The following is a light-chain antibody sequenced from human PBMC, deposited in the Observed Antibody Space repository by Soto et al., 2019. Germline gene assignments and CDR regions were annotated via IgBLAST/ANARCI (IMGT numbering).Light chain of an antibody. CDR1: SGNSTSI. CDR2: LEGSGSY. V-gene: IGLV4-60*02. J-gene: IGLJ2*01. CDR3: ETWDTNVVV. Sequence: QPVLTQSSSASASLGSSFKLTCTLRSGNSTSIIAWHQQQPGKAPRYLMKLEGSGSYNKGSGIPDRFSGSSSGADRYLTISNLQFEDEADYYCETWDTNVVVFGGGTKVTVL.